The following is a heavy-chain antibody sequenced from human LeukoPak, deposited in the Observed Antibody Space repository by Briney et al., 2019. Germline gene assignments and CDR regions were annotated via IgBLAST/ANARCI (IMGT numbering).Heavy chain of an antibody. Sequence: SETLSLTCSVSGGSINNYYWDWIRQPPGKGLEWIGHIHYSGSTVYNPSLKSRVTISVDTSKNHFSLKLSSVTAADTAVYYCARGDFGDLNWFDPWGQGTLVTVSS. CDR1: GGSINNYY. CDR3: ARGDFGDLNWFDP. CDR2: IHYSGST. D-gene: IGHD3-10*01. J-gene: IGHJ5*02. V-gene: IGHV4-59*12.